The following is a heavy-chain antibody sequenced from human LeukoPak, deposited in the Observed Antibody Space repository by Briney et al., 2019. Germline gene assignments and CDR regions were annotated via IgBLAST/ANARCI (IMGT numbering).Heavy chain of an antibody. CDR3: AKAPNSGSYYGYYYYGMDV. D-gene: IGHD1-26*01. Sequence: GGSLRLSCAASGFTFSSYAMSWVRQAPGKGLEWVSAISGSGGSTYYADSVKGRFTISRDNSKNTLYLQMNSLRAEDTAVYYCAKAPNSGSYYGYYYYGMDVWGQGTTVTVSS. CDR1: GFTFSSYA. J-gene: IGHJ6*02. V-gene: IGHV3-23*01. CDR2: ISGSGGST.